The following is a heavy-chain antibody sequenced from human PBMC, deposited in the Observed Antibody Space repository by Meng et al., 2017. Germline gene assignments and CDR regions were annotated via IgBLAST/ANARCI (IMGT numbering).Heavy chain of an antibody. CDR2: IYYSGST. V-gene: IGHV4-39*07. Sequence: LRGAGPGLVKPSETLSLTCTVSGGSISSSYYWGWIRQPPGKGLEWIGSIYYSGSTYYNPSLKSRVTISVDTSKNQFSLKLSSVTAADTAVYYCARGYHYYYDSSGPFNWFDPWGQGTLVTVSS. D-gene: IGHD3-22*01. J-gene: IGHJ5*02. CDR1: GGSISSSYY. CDR3: ARGYHYYYDSSGPFNWFDP.